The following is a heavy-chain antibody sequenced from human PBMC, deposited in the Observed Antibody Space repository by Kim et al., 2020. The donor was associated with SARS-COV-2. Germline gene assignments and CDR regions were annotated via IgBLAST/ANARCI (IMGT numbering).Heavy chain of an antibody. D-gene: IGHD5-12*01. CDR3: ARDHAPYQRWLQLKRLDY. Sequence: KARITISRDNSKNTLYLQMNRLRAEDTAVYYCARDHAPYQRWLQLKRLDYWGQGTLVTVSS. J-gene: IGHJ4*02. V-gene: IGHV3-30*01.